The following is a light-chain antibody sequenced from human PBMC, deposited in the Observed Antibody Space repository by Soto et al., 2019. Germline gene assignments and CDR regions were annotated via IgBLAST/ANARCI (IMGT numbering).Light chain of an antibody. CDR1: QSVSSNY. CDR3: QQYDTSPRT. J-gene: IGKJ1*01. CDR2: GAS. V-gene: IGKV3-20*01. Sequence: EVMLTQSPGTLSLSPGERATLSCRASQSVSSNYLAWYQQKPRQAPRLLIYGASNRATGIPDRFSGSGSGTDFTLNIRRLEPEDFAGYYCQQYDTSPRTFGQGTKVEFK.